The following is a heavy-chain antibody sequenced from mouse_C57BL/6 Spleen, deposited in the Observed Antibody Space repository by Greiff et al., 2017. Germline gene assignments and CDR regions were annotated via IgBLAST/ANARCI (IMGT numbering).Heavy chain of an antibody. CDR2: ISSGSSTI. V-gene: IGHV5-17*01. CDR1: GFTFSDYG. D-gene: IGHD1-1*01. CDR3: ARPNFITTVVGYFGV. J-gene: IGHJ1*03. Sequence: EVMLVESGGGLVKPGGSLKLSCAASGFTFSDYGMHWVRQAPEKGLEWVAYISSGSSTIYYADTVKGRFTISRDNAKNTLFLQMTSLRSEDTAMYYCARPNFITTVVGYFGVWGTGTTVTVSS.